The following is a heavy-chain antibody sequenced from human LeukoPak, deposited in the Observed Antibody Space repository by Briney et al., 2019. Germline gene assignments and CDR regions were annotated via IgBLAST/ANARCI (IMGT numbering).Heavy chain of an antibody. V-gene: IGHV4-39*01. CDR1: GGPISSSSYY. CDR2: IHYSGSA. J-gene: IGHJ4*02. CDR3: ASQTGSLEIDY. Sequence: PSETLSLTCTVSGGPISSSSYYWGWIRQPPGKGLERVESIHYSGSAYYNPSLKSRVTLCGDTSQNQFSVKLTSVTAADTAEYSCASQTGSLEIDYWGQGILVTVAS. D-gene: IGHD2-15*01.